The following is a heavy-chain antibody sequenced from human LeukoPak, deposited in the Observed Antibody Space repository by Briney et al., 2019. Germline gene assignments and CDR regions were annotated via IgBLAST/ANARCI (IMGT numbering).Heavy chain of an antibody. V-gene: IGHV4-59*08. CDR1: GGSISSYY. CDR2: IYYSGST. D-gene: IGHD3-10*01. CDR3: ASNYYGSGSLGY. J-gene: IGHJ4*02. Sequence: SETLSLTCTVSGGSISSYYWSWIRQPPGKGLEWIGYIYYSGSTNYNPSLKSRVTISVDTSKNQFSLKLSSVTAADTAVYYCASNYYGSGSLGYWGQGNLVTVSS.